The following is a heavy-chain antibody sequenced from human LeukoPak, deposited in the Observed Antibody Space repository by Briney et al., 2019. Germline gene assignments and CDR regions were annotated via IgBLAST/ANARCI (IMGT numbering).Heavy chain of an antibody. D-gene: IGHD5-24*01. V-gene: IGHV4-4*07. CDR2: IYTSGST. CDR1: GGSISSYY. CDR3: ARDEPPLQKDGALDI. J-gene: IGHJ3*02. Sequence: PSETLPLTCTVSGGSISSYYWSWIRQPAGKGLEWIGRIYTSGSTNYNPSLKSRVTMSVDTSKNQFSLKLSSVTAADTAVYYCARDEPPLQKDGALDIWGQGTMVTVSS.